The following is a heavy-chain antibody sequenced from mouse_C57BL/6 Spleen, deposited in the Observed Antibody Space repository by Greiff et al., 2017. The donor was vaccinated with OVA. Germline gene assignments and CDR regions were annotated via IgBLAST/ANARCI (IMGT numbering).Heavy chain of an antibody. V-gene: IGHV1-55*01. J-gene: IGHJ4*01. CDR2: IYPGSGST. CDR1: GYTFTSYW. D-gene: IGHD1-1*01. Sequence: QVQLQQPGAELVKPGASVKMSCKASGYTFTSYWITWVKQRPGQGLEWIGDIYPGSGSTNYNEKFKSKATLTVDTSSSTAYMQLSSLTSEDSAVYYCARGDYYGIYAMDYWGQGTSVTVSS. CDR3: ARGDYYGIYAMDY.